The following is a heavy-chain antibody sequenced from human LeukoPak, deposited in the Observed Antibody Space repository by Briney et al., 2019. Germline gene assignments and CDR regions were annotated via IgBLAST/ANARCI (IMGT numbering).Heavy chain of an antibody. D-gene: IGHD1-1*01. CDR2: IFYSGTT. Sequence: PSETLSLTRNVSGDTHRTDYWSWTRQPPGKSLEWIGFIFYSGTTNYNPSLQSRVTISVDTSKHQFSLKLSSVTAADPAVYYCSRTRPQDDSTIYRDVWGKGITVTVSS. CDR1: GDTHRTDY. CDR3: SRTRPQDDSTIYRDV. V-gene: IGHV4-59*08. J-gene: IGHJ6*03.